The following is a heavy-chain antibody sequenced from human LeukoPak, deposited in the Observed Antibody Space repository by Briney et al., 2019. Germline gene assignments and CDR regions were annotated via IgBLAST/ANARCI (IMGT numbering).Heavy chain of an antibody. CDR1: GFTFSSYA. J-gene: IGHJ4*02. CDR3: TTGIDYYDSSGHHDGY. D-gene: IGHD3-22*01. CDR2: ISGSGGST. V-gene: IGHV3-23*01. Sequence: GGSLRLSCAASGFTFSSYAMSWVRQAPGKGLEWVSAISGSGGSTYYADSVKGRFTISRDNSKNTLYLQMNSLKTEDTAVYYCTTGIDYYDSSGHHDGYWGQGTLVTVSS.